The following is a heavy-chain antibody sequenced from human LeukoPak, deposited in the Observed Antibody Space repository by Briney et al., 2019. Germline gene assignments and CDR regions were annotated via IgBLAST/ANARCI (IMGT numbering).Heavy chain of an antibody. Sequence: SETLSPTCTVSGGSISSYYWSWIRQPPGKGLEWIAYIYYSGSTNYNPSLKSRVTISVDTSKNQFSLKLSSVTAADTAVYYCARDTTSRELRFLEWSYHWFDPWGQGTLVTVSS. D-gene: IGHD3-3*01. J-gene: IGHJ5*02. CDR1: GGSISSYY. V-gene: IGHV4-59*01. CDR2: IYYSGST. CDR3: ARDTTSRELRFLEWSYHWFDP.